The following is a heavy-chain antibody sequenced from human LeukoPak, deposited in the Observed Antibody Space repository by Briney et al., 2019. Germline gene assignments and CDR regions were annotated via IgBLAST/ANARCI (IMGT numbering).Heavy chain of an antibody. CDR3: AKDGSNVWDSSAWSNPYYFDY. Sequence: GGSLRLSCAAAGFTCTNYARGWVGQAQGKGREGVSIISGGGGSTYYADSVKGRFSISRDNSKHTLFLQLNRLRAEDTAIYYCAKDGSNVWDSSAWSNPYYFDYWGQGTLVTVSS. CDR1: GFTCTNYA. D-gene: IGHD6-19*01. J-gene: IGHJ4*02. V-gene: IGHV3-23*01. CDR2: ISGGGGST.